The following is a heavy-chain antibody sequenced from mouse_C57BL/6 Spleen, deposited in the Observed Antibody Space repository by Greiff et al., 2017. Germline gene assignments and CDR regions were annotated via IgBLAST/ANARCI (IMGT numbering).Heavy chain of an antibody. CDR2: ISDGGSYT. J-gene: IGHJ2*01. CDR1: GFTFSSYA. D-gene: IGHD2-1*01. V-gene: IGHV5-4*01. Sequence: EVKLVESGGGLVKPGGSLKLSCAASGFTFSSYAMSWVRQTPEKRLEWVATISDGGSYTYYPDNVKGRFTISRDNAKNNLYLQMSHLKSEDTAMYYCARDAVTPYYFDYWGQGTTLTVSS. CDR3: ARDAVTPYYFDY.